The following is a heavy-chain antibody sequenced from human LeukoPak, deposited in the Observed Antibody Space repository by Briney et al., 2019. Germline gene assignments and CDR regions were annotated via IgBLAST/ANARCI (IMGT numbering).Heavy chain of an antibody. Sequence: SETLSLTCAVYGGSFSGYYWSWIRQPPGKGLEWIGEINHSGSTNYNPSLKSRVTISVDTSKNQFSLKLSSVTAADTAVYYCARGLRIALAAPKGAVAFDNRGQGTMVTVSS. J-gene: IGHJ3*02. CDR3: ARGLRIALAAPKGAVAFDN. CDR1: GGSFSGYY. D-gene: IGHD6-19*01. V-gene: IGHV4-34*01. CDR2: INHSGST.